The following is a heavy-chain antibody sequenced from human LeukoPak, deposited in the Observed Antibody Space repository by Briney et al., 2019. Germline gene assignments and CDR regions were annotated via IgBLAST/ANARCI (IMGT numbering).Heavy chain of an antibody. CDR1: GYTFTGYY. J-gene: IGHJ4*02. D-gene: IGHD3-10*01. Sequence: ASVKASCKASGYTFTGYYMHWVRQAPGQGLEWMGWINPNSGGTNYAQKFQGRVTMTRDTSISTAYMELSRLRSDDTAVYYCASRGGDYDSGLGYWGQGTLVTVSS. CDR2: INPNSGGT. CDR3: ASRGGDYDSGLGY. V-gene: IGHV1-2*02.